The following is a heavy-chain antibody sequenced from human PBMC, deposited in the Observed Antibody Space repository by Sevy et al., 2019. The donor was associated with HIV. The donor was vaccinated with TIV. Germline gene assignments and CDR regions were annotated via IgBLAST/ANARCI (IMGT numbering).Heavy chain of an antibody. CDR3: ARDCNSNTCLWGLDV. D-gene: IGHD2-2*01. CDR2: IKQDGSEK. Sequence: GGSLRLSCAASGFTFSSYWMSWVRQAPGKGLEWVANIKQDGSEKYYVDSVKGRFTISRDNAKNSLYLQMNSLRAEDTAVYYCARDCNSNTCLWGLDVWGQGSTVTVS. J-gene: IGHJ6*02. CDR1: GFTFSSYW. V-gene: IGHV3-7*03.